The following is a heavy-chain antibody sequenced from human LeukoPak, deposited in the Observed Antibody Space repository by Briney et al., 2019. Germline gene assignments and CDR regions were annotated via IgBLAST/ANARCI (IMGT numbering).Heavy chain of an antibody. V-gene: IGHV4-34*01. CDR1: GGSFSGYY. D-gene: IGHD6-13*01. CDR3: ARVDSSDWYEYRGYFDY. J-gene: IGHJ4*02. CDR2: INHSGST. Sequence: SETLSLTCAVYGGSFSGYYWSWIRQPPGKGLEWVGEINHSGSTNYNPSLKSRVTISVDTSKNQFSLKLSSVTAADTAVYYCARVDSSDWYEYRGYFDYWGQGTLVTVSS.